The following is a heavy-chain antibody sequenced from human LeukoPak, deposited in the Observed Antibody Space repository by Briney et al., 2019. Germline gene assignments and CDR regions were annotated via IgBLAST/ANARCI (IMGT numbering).Heavy chain of an antibody. D-gene: IGHD2-15*01. V-gene: IGHV1-8*02. CDR3: ARRGDCSGSSCNYDN. CDR1: GYTFTSYD. J-gene: IGHJ4*02. CDR2: MNPNSGNT. Sequence: ASVKVSCKASGYTFTSYDINWVRQAPGQGLEWMGWMNPNSGNTGYAQKFQDRVTMTRDTSTSTVYMELNSLRSEDTAVYYCARRGDCSGSSCNYDNWGQGTLVTVSS.